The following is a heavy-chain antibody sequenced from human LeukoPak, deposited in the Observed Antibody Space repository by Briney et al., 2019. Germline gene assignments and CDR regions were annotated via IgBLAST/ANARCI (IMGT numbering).Heavy chain of an antibody. CDR2: ISGSGGST. Sequence: GGSLRLSCAASGFTFSSYAMSWVRQAPGKGLEWVSAISGSGGSTYYADSVKGRFTISRDNSKNTLYLQMNSLRAEDTAVYYCVRDKPAYYGSGSHFDYWGQGALVTVSS. J-gene: IGHJ4*02. V-gene: IGHV3-23*01. D-gene: IGHD3-10*01. CDR3: VRDKPAYYGSGSHFDY. CDR1: GFTFSSYA.